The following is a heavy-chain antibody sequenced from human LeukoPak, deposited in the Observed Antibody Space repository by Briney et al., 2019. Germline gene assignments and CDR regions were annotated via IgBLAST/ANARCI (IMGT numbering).Heavy chain of an antibody. CDR3: ARLSRATNFGIDY. CDR1: GGSISSYY. J-gene: IGHJ4*02. D-gene: IGHD3-16*01. V-gene: IGHV4-59*08. CDR2: IYYSGST. Sequence: SETLSLTCTVSGGSISSYYWSWIRQPPGKGLEWIGYIYYSGSTNYNPSLKSRVTISVDTSKNQFSLKLSSVTAADTAVYYCARLSRATNFGIDYWGQGTLVTVSS.